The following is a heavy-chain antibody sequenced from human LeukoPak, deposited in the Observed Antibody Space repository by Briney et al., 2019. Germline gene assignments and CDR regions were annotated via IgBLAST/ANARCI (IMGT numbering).Heavy chain of an antibody. V-gene: IGHV3-23*01. J-gene: IGHJ4*02. Sequence: GWSLRLSCAASGFTFSSYAMTWVRQAPGKGLEWVSTIINSGATTYYADSVKGRFTISRDNSKNTLDLQMNSLRAEDTAAYYCAKDIHGDYGGLDYWGQGTLVTVSS. CDR1: GFTFSSYA. CDR3: AKDIHGDYGGLDY. CDR2: IINSGATT. D-gene: IGHD4-17*01.